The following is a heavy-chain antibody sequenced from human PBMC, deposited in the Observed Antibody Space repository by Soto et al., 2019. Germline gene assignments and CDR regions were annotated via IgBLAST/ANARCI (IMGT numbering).Heavy chain of an antibody. V-gene: IGHV3-48*03. D-gene: IGHD3-10*01. CDR2: ISSSGSTI. J-gene: IGHJ3*02. CDR3: VRDGGGFAFDI. CDR1: GFTFSSYE. Sequence: LRLSCAASGFTFSSYEMNWVRQAPGKGLEWVSYISSSGSTIYYADSVKGRFTISRDNAKNSLYLQMNSLRAEDTAVYYCVRDGGGFAFDIWGQGTMVTVSS.